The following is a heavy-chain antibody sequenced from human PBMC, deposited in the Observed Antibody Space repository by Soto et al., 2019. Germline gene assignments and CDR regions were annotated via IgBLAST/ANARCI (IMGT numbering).Heavy chain of an antibody. CDR1: GGSFSGYY. CDR2: INHSGST. CDR3: ARALGYSYGHLPIDY. Sequence: SETLSLTCAVYGGSFSGYYWSWIRQPPGKGLEWIGEINHSGSTNYNPSLKSRVTISVDTSKNQFSLNLSSVTAADTAVYYCARALGYSYGHLPIDYWGQGILLTVS. D-gene: IGHD5-18*01. J-gene: IGHJ4*02. V-gene: IGHV4-34*01.